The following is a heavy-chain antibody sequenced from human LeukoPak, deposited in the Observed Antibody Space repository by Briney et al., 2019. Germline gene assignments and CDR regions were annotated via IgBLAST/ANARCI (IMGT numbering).Heavy chain of an antibody. V-gene: IGHV1-18*04. CDR3: ARVHPGRGYCSGGSCSDLDY. J-gene: IGHJ4*02. Sequence: ASVKVSCKASGYTFTSYGISWVRQAPGQGLEWMGWISAYNGNTNYAQKLQGRVTMTTDTSTSTAYMELRSLRSDDTAVYYCARVHPGRGYCSGGSCSDLDYWGQGTLVTVSS. CDR2: ISAYNGNT. CDR1: GYTFTSYG. D-gene: IGHD2-15*01.